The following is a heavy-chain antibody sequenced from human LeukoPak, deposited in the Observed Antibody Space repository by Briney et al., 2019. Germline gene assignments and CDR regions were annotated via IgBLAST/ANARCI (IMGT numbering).Heavy chain of an antibody. CDR1: GGSFNDYY. D-gene: IGHD6-13*01. CDR2: IRHSGST. CDR3: ARRGSWSYYYAMDV. V-gene: IGHV4-34*01. Sequence: SETLSLTCDVSGGSFNDYYWSWIRQPPGKGLECIGEIRHSGSTNYNPSLKSRVTMSVDTSKNQFSLKLSSVTAADTAVYYCARRGSWSYYYAMDVWGQGTTVAVSS. J-gene: IGHJ6*02.